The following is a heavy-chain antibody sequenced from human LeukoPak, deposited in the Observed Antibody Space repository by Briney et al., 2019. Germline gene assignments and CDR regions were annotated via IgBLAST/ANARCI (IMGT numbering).Heavy chain of an antibody. CDR2: IIPIFGTA. CDR3: ARAQVPYYYDSSGSYYGSFDY. J-gene: IGHJ4*02. CDR1: GGTFSSYA. Sequence: SVTVSCTASGGTFSSYAISWVRQAPGQGLEWMGGIIPIFGTANYAQKFQGRVTISADESTSTAYMELSSLRSEDTAVHYCARAQVPYYYDSSGSYYGSFDYWGQGTLVTVSS. V-gene: IGHV1-69*13. D-gene: IGHD3-22*01.